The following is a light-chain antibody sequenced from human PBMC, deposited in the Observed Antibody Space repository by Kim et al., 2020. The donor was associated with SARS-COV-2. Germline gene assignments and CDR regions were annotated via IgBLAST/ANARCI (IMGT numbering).Light chain of an antibody. CDR3: QQFNSYPQ. V-gene: IGKV1-9*01. J-gene: IGKJ4*02. CDR1: QDISSY. CDR2: GAS. Sequence: IQLTQSPSPLSASVGDRVTITCRASQDISSYLAWYQKKPGKVPELLIFGASNLARGVPSRFSGSGSGTDFTLTISSLQPEDFAAYYCQQFNSYPQFGGGTKVDIK.